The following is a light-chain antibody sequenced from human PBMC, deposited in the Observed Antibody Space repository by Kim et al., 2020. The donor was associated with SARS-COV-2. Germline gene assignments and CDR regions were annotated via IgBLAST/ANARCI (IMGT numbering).Light chain of an antibody. CDR1: QSVSSNY. V-gene: IGKV3-20*01. CDR2: GAS. Sequence: EIVLTQSPGTPSLSPGERATLSCRASQSVSSNYLAWYQQKPGQAPRLLIYGASSRATGIPDRFSGSGSGTDFTLTITRVEPEDFAVYYCQQYSIAPATFGQGTKVDIK. J-gene: IGKJ1*01. CDR3: QQYSIAPAT.